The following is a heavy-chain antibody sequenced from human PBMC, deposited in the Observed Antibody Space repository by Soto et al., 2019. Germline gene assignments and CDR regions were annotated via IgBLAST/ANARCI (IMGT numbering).Heavy chain of an antibody. D-gene: IGHD1-1*01. CDR3: ARETGTAGALDL. Sequence: EVQLVESGGGLVQPGGSLRLSCAASGFTFSSHWMYWVRQGPGKGLVWVSRITSDGSVTNYADSVKRRFSISRDNAKNTVYLQMSSLRAEDTGVYYCARETGTAGALDLWGPGTMVVVSS. V-gene: IGHV3-74*01. J-gene: IGHJ3*01. CDR1: GFTFSSHW. CDR2: ITSDGSVT.